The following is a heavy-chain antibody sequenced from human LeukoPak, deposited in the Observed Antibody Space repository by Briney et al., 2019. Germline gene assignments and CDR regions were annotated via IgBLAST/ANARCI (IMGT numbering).Heavy chain of an antibody. V-gene: IGHV1-69*04. J-gene: IGHJ3*02. Sequence: ASVKVSCKASGYTFTSYGISWVRQAPGQGLEWMGRIIPILGIANYAQKFQGRVTITADKSTSTAYMELSSLRSEDTAVYYCTSRRRYCSSTSCPHIPPGNDAFDIWGQGTMVTVSS. D-gene: IGHD2-2*01. CDR2: IIPILGIA. CDR1: GYTFTSYG. CDR3: TSRRRYCSSTSCPHIPPGNDAFDI.